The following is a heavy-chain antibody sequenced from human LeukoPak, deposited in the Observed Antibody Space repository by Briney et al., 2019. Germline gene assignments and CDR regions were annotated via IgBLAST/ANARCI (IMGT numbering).Heavy chain of an antibody. Sequence: SVKVSCKASGYTFTSYGISWVRQAPGQGLEWMGGIIPIFGTANYAQKFQGRVTITADKSTSTAYMELSSLRSEDTAVYYCARVTTVTDPTLDYWGQGTLVTVSS. J-gene: IGHJ4*02. V-gene: IGHV1-69*06. CDR2: IIPIFGTA. D-gene: IGHD4-17*01. CDR1: GYTFTSYG. CDR3: ARVTTVTDPTLDY.